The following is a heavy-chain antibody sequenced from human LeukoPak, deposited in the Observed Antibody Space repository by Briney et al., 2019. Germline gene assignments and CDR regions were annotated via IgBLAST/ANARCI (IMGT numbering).Heavy chain of an antibody. CDR3: AITYYYGSGSDAFDI. CDR2: IYPGDSDT. J-gene: IGHJ3*02. V-gene: IGHV5-51*01. Sequence: GGAPQISWQGSGYRFTSYWIGWVRPMPGKGLGWMGIIYPGDSDTRYSPSFQGQVTISADKSISTAYLQWSSLKASDTAMYYCAITYYYGSGSDAFDIWGQGTMVTVSS. D-gene: IGHD3-10*01. CDR1: GYRFTSYW.